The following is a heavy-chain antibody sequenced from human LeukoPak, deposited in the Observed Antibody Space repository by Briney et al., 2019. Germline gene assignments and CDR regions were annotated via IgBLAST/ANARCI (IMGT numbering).Heavy chain of an antibody. CDR3: ARDKWELRGRNWFDP. D-gene: IGHD1-26*01. CDR2: INPNSGGT. Sequence: ASVKVSCKXSGYTFTGYYMHWVRQAPGQGLEWMGWINPNSGGTNYSQKFQGRVTMTRDTSISTAYMELSRLRSDDTAVYYYARDKWELRGRNWFDPWGQGTLVTVPS. J-gene: IGHJ5*02. V-gene: IGHV1-2*02. CDR1: GYTFTGYY.